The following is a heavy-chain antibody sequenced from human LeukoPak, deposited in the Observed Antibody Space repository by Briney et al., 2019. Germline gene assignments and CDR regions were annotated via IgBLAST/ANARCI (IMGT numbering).Heavy chain of an antibody. V-gene: IGHV3-7*04. J-gene: IGHJ4*02. CDR3: ARDPRWNFDY. CDR1: GFTFSQHW. Sequence: GGSLRLSCAASGFTFSQHWMIWVRQAPGKGLEWVAKISPDESHKTYADSVEGRFTISRDNAGKSLYLQMDSPRPDDTAVYYCARDPRWNFDYWGQGTLVAVSS. D-gene: IGHD3-16*02. CDR2: ISPDESHK.